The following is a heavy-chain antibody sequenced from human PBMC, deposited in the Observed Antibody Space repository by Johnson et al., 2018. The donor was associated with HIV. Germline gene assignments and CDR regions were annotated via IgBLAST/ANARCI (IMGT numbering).Heavy chain of an antibody. J-gene: IGHJ3*02. CDR3: ARGGIRGYSYGPGAFDI. CDR2: INWNGGST. D-gene: IGHD5-18*01. Sequence: VQLVESGGGVVQPGRSLRLSCAASGFTFSNAWMSWVRQAPGKGLEWVSGINWNGGSTYYADSVKGRFTISRDNSKNTLYLQMNSLRAEDTAVYYCARGGIRGYSYGPGAFDIWGQGTMVTVSS. CDR1: GFTFSNAW. V-gene: IGHV3-66*01.